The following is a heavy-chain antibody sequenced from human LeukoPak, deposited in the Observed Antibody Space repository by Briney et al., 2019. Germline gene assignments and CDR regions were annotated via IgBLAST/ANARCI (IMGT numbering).Heavy chain of an antibody. V-gene: IGHV4-59*01. CDR1: GGSISIYY. CDR3: AREYYGSGSYPSFDY. Sequence: PSETLSLTGTVSGGSISIYYWSWIRQPPGKGLEWIGYIYYSGSTNYNPSLKSRVTISVDTSKNQFSLKLSSVTAADTAVYYCAREYYGSGSYPSFDYWGQGTLVTVSS. J-gene: IGHJ4*02. D-gene: IGHD3-10*01. CDR2: IYYSGST.